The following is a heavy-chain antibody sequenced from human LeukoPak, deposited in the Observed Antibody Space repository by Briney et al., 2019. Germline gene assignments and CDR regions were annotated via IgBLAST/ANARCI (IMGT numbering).Heavy chain of an antibody. CDR1: GFTFSSYW. Sequence: GGSLRLSCAASGFTFSSYWMHWVRQAPGKGLVWVSRINSDGSSTTYADSVKGRFTISRDNAKNSLYLQMNSLRAEDTAVYYCARSPVLAGYFDYWGQGTLVTVSS. D-gene: IGHD6-13*01. CDR2: INSDGSST. CDR3: ARSPVLAGYFDY. J-gene: IGHJ4*01. V-gene: IGHV3-74*01.